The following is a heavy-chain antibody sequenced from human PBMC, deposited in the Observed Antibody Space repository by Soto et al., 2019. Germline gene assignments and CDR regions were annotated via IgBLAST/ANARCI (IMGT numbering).Heavy chain of an antibody. Sequence: QVQLQESGPGLVKPSGTLSLTCAVSSGSISSSNWWSWVRQPPGKGLEWIGEIYHSGSTNYNPSLKSRVTISVGKSKNQFSLKLSSVTAADTAVYYCARDSPYCSGGSCYSRYFQHWGQGTLVTVSS. CDR3: ARDSPYCSGGSCYSRYFQH. J-gene: IGHJ1*01. D-gene: IGHD2-15*01. V-gene: IGHV4-4*02. CDR2: IYHSGST. CDR1: SGSISSSNW.